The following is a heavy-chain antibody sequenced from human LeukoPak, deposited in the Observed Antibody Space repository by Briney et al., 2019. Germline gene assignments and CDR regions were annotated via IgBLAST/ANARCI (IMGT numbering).Heavy chain of an antibody. CDR3: ARDSAYSGYDHAFDI. Sequence: GGSLRLSCAASGFTFSNYWMSWVRQAPGKGLEWVANIKQDGSEKYYVDSVKGRFTISRDNAKNSLYLQMNSLRAEDTAVYYCARDSAYSGYDHAFDIWGQGTMVTVSS. CDR2: IKQDGSEK. V-gene: IGHV3-7*03. J-gene: IGHJ3*02. CDR1: GFTFSNYW. D-gene: IGHD5-12*01.